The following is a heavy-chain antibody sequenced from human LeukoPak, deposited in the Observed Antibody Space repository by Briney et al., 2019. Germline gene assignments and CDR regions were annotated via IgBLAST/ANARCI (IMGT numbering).Heavy chain of an antibody. CDR3: ARQGGWELHAPSDY. CDR1: GYKFTNSW. D-gene: IGHD1-26*01. V-gene: IGHV5-51*01. CDR2: VYPGDSDT. J-gene: IGHJ4*02. Sequence: GESLKISCKASGYKFTNSWIGWVRQMPGKSLEWMGIVYPGDSDTRYSPSFQGQVTISADKSINTAYLQWSSLKASDTAIYYCARQGGWELHAPSDYWGQGTLVTVSS.